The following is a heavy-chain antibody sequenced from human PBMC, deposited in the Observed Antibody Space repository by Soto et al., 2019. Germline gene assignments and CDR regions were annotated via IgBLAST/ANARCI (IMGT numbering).Heavy chain of an antibody. CDR3: ARDAHYYDSSGYYYGVLGY. D-gene: IGHD3-22*01. V-gene: IGHV4-30-4*02. CDR2: ISYSGST. J-gene: IGHJ4*02. CDR1: GGSISSGYYY. Sequence: SETLSLTCTVSGGSISSGYYYWSWIRQPPGKGLEWIGYISYSGSTYYNPSLKSRVTISVDTSKNQFSLKLSSVTAADTAVYYCARDAHYYDSSGYYYGVLGYWGQGTLVTVSS.